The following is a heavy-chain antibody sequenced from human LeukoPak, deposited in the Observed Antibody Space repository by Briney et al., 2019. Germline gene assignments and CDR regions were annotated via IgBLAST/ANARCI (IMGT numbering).Heavy chain of an antibody. D-gene: IGHD5-18*01. Sequence: NPSENLSLTCTVSGGSISVYYWSWIRQPPGKGLEWIGSIYYSGSTYYNPSLKSRVTISVDTPKNQFSLKLSSVTAADTAVYYCASGYSYGFDYWGQGTLVTVSS. CDR2: IYYSGST. CDR1: GGSISVYY. J-gene: IGHJ4*02. V-gene: IGHV4-39*07. CDR3: ASGYSYGFDY.